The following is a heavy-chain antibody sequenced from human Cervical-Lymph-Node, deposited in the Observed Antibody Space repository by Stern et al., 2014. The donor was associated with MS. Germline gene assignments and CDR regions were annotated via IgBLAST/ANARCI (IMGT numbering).Heavy chain of an antibody. CDR1: GYTFRKYY. D-gene: IGHD1-26*01. J-gene: IGHJ4*02. CDR2: INPSRNTT. Sequence: QVQLVQSGAEVKKPGASVKVSCKAYGYTFRKYYMHWVRQAPGQGLEWVGIINPSRNTTSHAQKFQDRVTISKDTSTSTVYMELSSLRSEDTAVYYCARDSSGTYSSLDYWGQGTLVTVSS. CDR3: ARDSSGTYSSLDY. V-gene: IGHV1-46*03.